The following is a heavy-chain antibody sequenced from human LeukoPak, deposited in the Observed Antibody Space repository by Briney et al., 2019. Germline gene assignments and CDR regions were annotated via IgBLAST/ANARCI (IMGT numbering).Heavy chain of an antibody. CDR3: ARGKQRHCSSSSCYTESDY. J-gene: IGHJ4*02. Sequence: GGSLRLSCAASGFTFSSYAMSWVRQAPGKGLEWVSAISGSGGSTYYADSVKGRFTISRDNSKNTLYLQMNSLRAEDAAVYYCARGKQRHCSSSSCYTESDYWGQGILVTVSS. D-gene: IGHD2-2*02. CDR2: ISGSGGST. CDR1: GFTFSSYA. V-gene: IGHV3-23*01.